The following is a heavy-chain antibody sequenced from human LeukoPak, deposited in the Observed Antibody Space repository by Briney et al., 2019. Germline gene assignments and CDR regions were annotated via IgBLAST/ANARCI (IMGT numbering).Heavy chain of an antibody. V-gene: IGHV3-7*01. Sequence: GGSLRLSCAASGFTFSSYWMSWVRQAPGKGLEWVANIKQDGSEKYYVDSVKGRFTISRDNAKNSLYLQMNSLRAEDTAVYYCARESSRYCTNGVCYTNYFGYWGQGTLVTVSS. J-gene: IGHJ4*02. CDR3: ARESSRYCTNGVCYTNYFGY. CDR1: GFTFSSYW. CDR2: IKQDGSEK. D-gene: IGHD2-8*01.